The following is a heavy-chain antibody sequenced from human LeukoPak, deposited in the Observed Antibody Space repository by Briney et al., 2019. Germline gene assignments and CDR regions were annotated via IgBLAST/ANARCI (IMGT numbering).Heavy chain of an antibody. D-gene: IGHD4-17*01. Sequence: SETLSLTCAVSGGSISSSNWWSWVRQPPGKGLEWIGEIYHSGSTNYNPSLKSRVTMSVDTSKNQFSLKLSSVTAADTAVYYCARDDYGDYRYWGQGTLVTVSS. CDR2: IYHSGST. CDR1: GGSISSSNW. CDR3: ARDDYGDYRY. V-gene: IGHV4-4*02. J-gene: IGHJ4*02.